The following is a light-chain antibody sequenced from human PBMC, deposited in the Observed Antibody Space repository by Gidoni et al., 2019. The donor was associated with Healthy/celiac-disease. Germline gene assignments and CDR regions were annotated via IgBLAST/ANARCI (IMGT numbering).Light chain of an antibody. J-gene: IGKJ4*01. Sequence: EIVMTQSPATLSVSPGERATRSCRASQSVSSNLPWYQQKPGQAPRLLIYCASTRATGIPARFSGSGSGTEFTLTISSLQSEDFAVYYCQQYNNWPLTFXGXTKVEIK. CDR2: CAS. CDR1: QSVSSN. V-gene: IGKV3-15*01. CDR3: QQYNNWPLT.